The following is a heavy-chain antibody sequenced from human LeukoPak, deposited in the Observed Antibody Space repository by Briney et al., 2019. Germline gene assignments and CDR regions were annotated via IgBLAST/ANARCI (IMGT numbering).Heavy chain of an antibody. V-gene: IGHV4-31*03. CDR2: IYYSGTA. CDR3: ARFSNEHGVKFDY. Sequence: SETLSLTCTVSGGSISSGGYYWSWVRQHPEKGLEWIGYIYYSGTAYYNPSLKSRVTMSVDTSKNQFSLKLDSVTAADTAVYYCARFSNEHGVKFDYWGQGTLVTVSS. J-gene: IGHJ4*02. CDR1: GGSISSGGYY. D-gene: IGHD2-8*01.